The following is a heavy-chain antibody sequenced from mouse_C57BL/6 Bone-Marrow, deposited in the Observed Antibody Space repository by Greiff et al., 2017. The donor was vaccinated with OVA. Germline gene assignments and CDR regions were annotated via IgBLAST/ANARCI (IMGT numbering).Heavy chain of an antibody. V-gene: IGHV14-1*01. J-gene: IGHJ2*01. CDR2: IDPEDGDT. Sequence: EVQLQQSGAELVRPGASVKLSCTASGFNIKDYYMHWVKQRPEQGLEWIGRIDPEDGDTEYAPKFQGKATMTADTSSNTAYLQLSSLTSEDTAVYYCNSLYYYGRNYFDYWGKGTTLAVSS. D-gene: IGHD1-1*01. CDR1: GFNIKDYY. CDR3: NSLYYYGRNYFDY.